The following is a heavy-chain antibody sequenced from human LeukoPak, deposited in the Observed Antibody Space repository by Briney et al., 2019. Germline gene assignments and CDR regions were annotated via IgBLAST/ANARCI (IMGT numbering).Heavy chain of an antibody. J-gene: IGHJ4*02. CDR3: VRDRGYCSGGTCYALWDY. CDR2: IKEDGGEK. V-gene: IGHV3-7*01. CDR1: GFTFSNYW. D-gene: IGHD2-15*01. Sequence: GGSLRLSCAASGFTFSNYWMTWVRQAPGKGLEWVAHIKEDGGEKHYVDPVKGRFTISRDNAKNSLYLQMNRLRAEDTAMYYCVRDRGYCSGGTCYALWDYWGQGTLVTVSS.